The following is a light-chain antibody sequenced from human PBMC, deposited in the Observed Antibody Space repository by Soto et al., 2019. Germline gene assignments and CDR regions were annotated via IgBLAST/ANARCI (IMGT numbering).Light chain of an antibody. J-gene: IGLJ1*01. Sequence: QSVLTQPASVSGSPGQSITISCTGTSSDVGDYNYVSWYQPHPGKAPKLMLYDVSNRPSGISNRFSGSKSGNTASLTISGLQAEDEADYFCSSYTSSSTLFGTGTKLTVL. V-gene: IGLV2-14*01. CDR3: SSYTSSSTL. CDR2: DVS. CDR1: SSDVGDYNY.